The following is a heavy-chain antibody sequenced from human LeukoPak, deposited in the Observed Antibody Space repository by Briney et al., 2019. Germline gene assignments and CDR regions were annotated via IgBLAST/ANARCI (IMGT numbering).Heavy chain of an antibody. V-gene: IGHV3-23*01. D-gene: IGHD1-26*01. J-gene: IGHJ4*02. Sequence: PGGSLRLSCAVSGFILSSYGMSWVRQAPGKGLEWVSVSGSGGSTYYADSVKGRFTISRDNSKNTLYLQMNSLRAEDTAVYYCAKVDYSGSYYFDYWGQGTLVTVSS. CDR3: AKVDYSGSYYFDY. CDR1: GFILSSYG. CDR2: SGSGGST.